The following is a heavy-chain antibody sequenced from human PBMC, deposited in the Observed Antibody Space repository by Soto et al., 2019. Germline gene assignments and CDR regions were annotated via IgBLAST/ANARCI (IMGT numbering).Heavy chain of an antibody. CDR1: SGAGSRFY. J-gene: IGHJ5*02. CDR3: VRDGTKTLRDWFDP. CDR2: IYATGTT. V-gene: IGHV4-4*07. D-gene: IGHD1-1*01. Sequence: PWGSLSRKYTDSSGAGSRFYWSWIRRSAGKGLEWIGRIYATGTTDYNPSLKSRVMMSVDTSKKQFSLKLRSVTAADTAVYYCVRDGTKTLRDWFDPWGQG.